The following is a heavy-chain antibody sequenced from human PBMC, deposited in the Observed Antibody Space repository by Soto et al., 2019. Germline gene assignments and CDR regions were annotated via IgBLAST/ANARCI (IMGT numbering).Heavy chain of an antibody. Sequence: QVQLVESGGGVVQPGRSLRLSCAASGFTFSSYGMHWVRQAPGKGLEWVAVISYDGSNKYYADSVKGRFTISRDNSKNTLYLQMNSLRAEDTAVYYCAKDQAPPNYGADIWGQGTMVTVSS. CDR1: GFTFSSYG. D-gene: IGHD4-17*01. CDR2: ISYDGSNK. J-gene: IGHJ3*02. V-gene: IGHV3-30*18. CDR3: AKDQAPPNYGADI.